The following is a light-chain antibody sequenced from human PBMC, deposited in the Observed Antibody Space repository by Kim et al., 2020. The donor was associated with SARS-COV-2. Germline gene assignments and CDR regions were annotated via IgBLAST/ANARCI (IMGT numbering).Light chain of an antibody. CDR2: GAS. V-gene: IGKV3-20*01. J-gene: IGKJ2*01. Sequence: PPGERATLSCRASQTVSSTYLAWYQQKPGQAPRLLMYGASSRATGIPDRFSGSGSGTDFTLTISRLEPEDFAVYYCQQYGSSPYTFGQGTKLEF. CDR3: QQYGSSPYT. CDR1: QTVSSTY.